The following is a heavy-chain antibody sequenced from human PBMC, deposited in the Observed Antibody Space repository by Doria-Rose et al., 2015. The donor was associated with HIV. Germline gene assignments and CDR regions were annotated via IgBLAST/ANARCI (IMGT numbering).Heavy chain of an antibody. D-gene: IGHD1-1*01. Sequence: SCTASGFKFGDYALSWVRQAPGKGLEWVGFIRSKAYGGTTMYAASVRGRFTVSRDDSRRVVYLQMNSLQAADTAVYYCTKSRTTRSYLFYYHIDVWGRGTTVTV. J-gene: IGHJ6*03. CDR2: IRSKAYGGTT. V-gene: IGHV3-49*04. CDR3: TKSRTTRSYLFYYHIDV. CDR1: GFKFGDYA.